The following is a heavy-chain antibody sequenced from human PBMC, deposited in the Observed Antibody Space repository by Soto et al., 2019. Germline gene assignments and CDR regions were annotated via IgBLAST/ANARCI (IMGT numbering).Heavy chain of an antibody. D-gene: IGHD6-19*01. J-gene: IGHJ5*02. CDR1: GYTFTGYY. Sequence: ASVKVSCKASGYTFTGYYMHWVRQAPGQGLEWMGWINPNSGGTNYAQKFQGWVTMTRDTSISTAYMELSRLRSDDTAVYYCARDRLLVPYSSGSEIGLDPWGQGTLVTVSS. CDR2: INPNSGGT. CDR3: ARDRLLVPYSSGSEIGLDP. V-gene: IGHV1-2*04.